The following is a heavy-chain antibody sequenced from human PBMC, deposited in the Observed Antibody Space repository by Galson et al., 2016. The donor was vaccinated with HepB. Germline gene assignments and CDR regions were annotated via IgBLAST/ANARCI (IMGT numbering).Heavy chain of an antibody. J-gene: IGHJ4*02. V-gene: IGHV4-61*01. CDR2: IYYTGTS. Sequence: LSLTCTVSGGSVSSGSHYWSWIRQPPGERLEWIGFIYYTGTSNYNPSLERRATLLVDTSKDQFSLNLRSVTAADTAVYYCARGARPLTAVMHRRGHLDCWGQGTLVTVSS. CDR1: GGSVSSGSHY. CDR3: ARGARPLTAVMHRRGHLDC. D-gene: IGHD4-17*01.